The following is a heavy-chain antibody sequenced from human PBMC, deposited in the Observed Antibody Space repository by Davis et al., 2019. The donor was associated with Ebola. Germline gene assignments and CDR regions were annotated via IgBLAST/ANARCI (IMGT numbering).Heavy chain of an antibody. V-gene: IGHV3-23*01. D-gene: IGHD1-1*01. CDR2: ISGSGDST. CDR3: ARVDTTKTYYYGMDV. J-gene: IGHJ6*02. CDR1: GLTFSNSD. Sequence: PGGSLRLSCTGSGLTFSNSDMSWVRQAPGKGLEWVSAISGSGDSTNYADSVKGRFTISRDNSKNTLYLQMNSLRAEDTAVYYCARVDTTKTYYYGMDVWGQGTTVTVSS.